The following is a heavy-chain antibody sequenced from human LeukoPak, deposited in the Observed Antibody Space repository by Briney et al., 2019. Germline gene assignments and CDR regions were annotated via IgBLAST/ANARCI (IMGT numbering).Heavy chain of an antibody. CDR1: GFTFSDHY. Sequence: GGSLRLSCAASGFTFSDHYMDWVRQAPGKGLEWVGRTRNKANSYTTEYAASVKGRFTISRDDSKNSLYLQLNSLKTEDTAVYYCASGSYHYFDYWGQGTLVTVSS. D-gene: IGHD1-26*01. J-gene: IGHJ4*02. CDR2: TRNKANSYTT. V-gene: IGHV3-72*01. CDR3: ASGSYHYFDY.